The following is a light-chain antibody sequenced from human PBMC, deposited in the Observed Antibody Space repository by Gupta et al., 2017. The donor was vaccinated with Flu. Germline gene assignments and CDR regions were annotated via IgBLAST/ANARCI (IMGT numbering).Light chain of an antibody. CDR1: SSNIGTNY. V-gene: IGLV1-47*01. CDR3: ASWDDSLSGWV. J-gene: IGLJ3*02. CDR2: RND. Sequence: QFVLTQPPSASGTPGQRVTISCSGSSSNIGTNYVYWYQQLPGTAPKLLIYRNDQRTSGVPDRFSGSRSGTSASLAISGLRSEDEADYYCASWDDSLSGWVFGGGTKLTAL.